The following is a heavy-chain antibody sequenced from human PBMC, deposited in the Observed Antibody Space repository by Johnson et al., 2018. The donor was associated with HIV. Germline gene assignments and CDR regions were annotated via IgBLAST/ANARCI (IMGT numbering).Heavy chain of an antibody. V-gene: IGHV3-7*01. D-gene: IGHD3-3*01. Sequence: EVQLVESGGGLVQPGGSLRLSCAASGFTFSSYAMSWVRQAPWKGLEWVANIKQDGSEKYYVDSVKGRFTISRDNAKNSLYLQMNSLRAEDTAVYYCARSTYYNFWSGYYTADAFDIWGQGTMVTVSS. CDR2: IKQDGSEK. J-gene: IGHJ3*02. CDR1: GFTFSSYA. CDR3: ARSTYYNFWSGYYTADAFDI.